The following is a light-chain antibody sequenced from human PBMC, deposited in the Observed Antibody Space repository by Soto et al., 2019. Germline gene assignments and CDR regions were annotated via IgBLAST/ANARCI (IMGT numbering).Light chain of an antibody. CDR1: QSISTY. V-gene: IGKV1-39*01. CDR3: HQSYTTPWT. Sequence: DIQMTQSPSSLSASVGDRVTITCRASQSISTYLNWYQQKPGKAPKLLIYDASTLQSGVPSRFSGRGSGTDFALTISSLQPEDFAIYYCHQSYTTPWTFGQGTKVDIK. CDR2: DAS. J-gene: IGKJ1*01.